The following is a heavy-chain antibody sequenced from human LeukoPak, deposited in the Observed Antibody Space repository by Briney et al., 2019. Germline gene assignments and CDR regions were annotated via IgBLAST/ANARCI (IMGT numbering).Heavy chain of an antibody. J-gene: IGHJ4*02. CDR3: ARVGYCSGGSCYYLAY. CDR1: GYSFTSYY. V-gene: IGHV1-46*01. D-gene: IGHD2-15*01. CDR2: INPSGGST. Sequence: ASVKVSCKASGYSFTSYYIHWVRQAPGQGLEWMGIINPSGGSTSYARQFQGRVTLTRDTSTSTVYMDLSSLRSEDTAVYYCARVGYCSGGSCYYLAYWGQGTLVTVSS.